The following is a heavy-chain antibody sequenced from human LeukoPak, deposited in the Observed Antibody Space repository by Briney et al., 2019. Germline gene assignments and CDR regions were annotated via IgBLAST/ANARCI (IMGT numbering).Heavy chain of an antibody. D-gene: IGHD3-22*01. CDR1: GGSISSGSCY. CDR2: INYSGNI. Sequence: PSQTLSLTCTVSGGSISSGSCYWSWIRQHPGKGLEWIGYINYSGNIYYNPSLKSRVIISVDTSKNQFSLKLGSVTAADTAVYYCVRDGDYYDSSGSVRAFDIWGQGTMVTVSS. V-gene: IGHV4-31*03. J-gene: IGHJ3*02. CDR3: VRDGDYYDSSGSVRAFDI.